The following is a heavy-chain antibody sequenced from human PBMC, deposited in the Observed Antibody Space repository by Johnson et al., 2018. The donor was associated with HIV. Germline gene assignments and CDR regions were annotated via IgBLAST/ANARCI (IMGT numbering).Heavy chain of an antibody. Sequence: VQLVESGGGVVQPGRSLRLSCAASGFTFRSYDMHWVRQATGKGLEWVSAIGTAGDTYYPGSVKGRFTISRENAKNSLYLQMNSLRAEDTAVYYCAREPTSGYIKDAFDIWGQGTMVTVSS. J-gene: IGHJ3*02. CDR2: IGTAGDT. CDR1: GFTFRSYD. D-gene: IGHD3-22*01. V-gene: IGHV3-13*01. CDR3: AREPTSGYIKDAFDI.